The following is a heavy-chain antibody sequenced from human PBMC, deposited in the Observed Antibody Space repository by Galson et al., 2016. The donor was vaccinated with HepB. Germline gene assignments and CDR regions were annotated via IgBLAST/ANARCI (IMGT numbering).Heavy chain of an antibody. CDR3: SREPQVTVSGTGDS. CDR2: IIPVRDMT. D-gene: IGHD6-19*01. CDR1: GGSFSSFA. Sequence: SVKVSCKASGGSFSSFAISWVRQAPGQGFEWLGRIIPVRDMTNYAQQFQGRLTITADRSTRTAFMERSSLTSEDTAGYFWSREPQVTVSGTGDSWGPGTLATVSS. J-gene: IGHJ4*02. V-gene: IGHV1-69*04.